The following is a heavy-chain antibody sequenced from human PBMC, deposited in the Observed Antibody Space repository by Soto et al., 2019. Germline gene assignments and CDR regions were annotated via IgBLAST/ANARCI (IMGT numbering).Heavy chain of an antibody. V-gene: IGHV3-23*01. CDR3: AKDPEDDYGANAAFDI. J-gene: IGHJ3*02. D-gene: IGHD4-17*01. CDR2: ISGSGGST. CDR1: GFTFSSYA. Sequence: GGSLRLSCAASGFTFSSYAMSWVRQAPGKGLEWVSAISGSGGSTYYADSVKGRFTISRDNSKNTLYLQMNSLRAEDTAVYYCAKDPEDDYGANAAFDIWGQGTMVTVSS.